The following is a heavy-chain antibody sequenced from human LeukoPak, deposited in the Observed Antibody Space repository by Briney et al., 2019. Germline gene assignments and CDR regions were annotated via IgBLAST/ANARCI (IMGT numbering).Heavy chain of an antibody. CDR2: IYYTGST. Sequence: PSETLSLTCSVSGGSISGYYWSWIRQPPGKGLEWIGYIYYTGSTNYNPSLKSRVSISVDTSTNQFSLNVSSVTAADTAVYYCARGSSRLSGYSSSWGQGTLVTVSS. CDR1: GGSISGYY. CDR3: ARGSSRLSGYSSS. D-gene: IGHD5-18*01. J-gene: IGHJ4*02. V-gene: IGHV4-59*01.